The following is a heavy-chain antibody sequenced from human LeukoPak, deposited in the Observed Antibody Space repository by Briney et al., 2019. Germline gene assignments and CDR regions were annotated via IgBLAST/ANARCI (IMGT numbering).Heavy chain of an antibody. Sequence: GGSLRLSCAASGFSFSNHAMHWVRQAPGKGLEWVALISYDESNKFYADSVLGRFTISRDNSKNTLYLQMNSLISDDTAVYYCAKEAWGPVDYWGQGTLVSVSS. J-gene: IGHJ4*02. CDR2: ISYDESNK. D-gene: IGHD7-27*01. V-gene: IGHV3-30*18. CDR1: GFSFSNHA. CDR3: AKEAWGPVDY.